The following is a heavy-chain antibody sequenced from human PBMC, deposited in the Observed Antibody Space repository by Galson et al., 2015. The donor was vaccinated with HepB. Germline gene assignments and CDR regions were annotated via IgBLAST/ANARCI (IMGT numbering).Heavy chain of an antibody. CDR1: GYTFTTYA. J-gene: IGHJ4*02. CDR3: ASVRGWYASDY. CDR2: INTNTGEP. Sequence: VKVSCKASGYTFTTYALNWVRQAPGQGLEWLGRINTNTGEPTYAQGFTGRFVFSLDTSVTTTYLQINRLNVEDTAVYYCASVRGWYASDYWGQGTLVTVSS. V-gene: IGHV7-4-1*02. D-gene: IGHD3-10*02.